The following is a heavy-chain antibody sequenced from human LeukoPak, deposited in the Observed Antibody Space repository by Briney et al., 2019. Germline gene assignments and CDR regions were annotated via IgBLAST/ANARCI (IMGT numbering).Heavy chain of an antibody. J-gene: IGHJ6*03. CDR1: GYTFTSYG. D-gene: IGHD1-26*01. V-gene: IGHV1-18*01. Sequence: ASVKVSCKASGYTFTSYGISWVRQAPGQGLEWMGWISAYNGNTNYAQKLQGRVTMTTDTSTSTAYMELRSLRSDDTAVYYCARVGELLFSLYYYYYMDVWGKGTTVTISS. CDR2: ISAYNGNT. CDR3: ARVGELLFSLYYYYYMDV.